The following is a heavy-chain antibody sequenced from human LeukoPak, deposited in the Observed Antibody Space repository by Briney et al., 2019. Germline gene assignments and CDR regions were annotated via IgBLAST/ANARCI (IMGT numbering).Heavy chain of an antibody. CDR3: AKASRSSTSPFDY. J-gene: IGHJ4*02. Sequence: GGSLRLSCAASGFTFDAYVMHWVRQAPGKGLEWVSGICWNSGSIGYADSVKGRFTISRDNAKKSLYLQMNSLRAEDMALYYCAKASRSSTSPFDYWGQRTLVTVSS. D-gene: IGHD2-2*01. CDR2: ICWNSGSI. CDR1: GFTFDAYV. V-gene: IGHV3-9*03.